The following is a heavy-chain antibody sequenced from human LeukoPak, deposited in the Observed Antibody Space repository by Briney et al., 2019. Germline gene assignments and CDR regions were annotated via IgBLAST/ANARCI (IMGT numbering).Heavy chain of an antibody. Sequence: GSLRLPCAASGLISSSNSMSWFGRPPGRGREWCSVITGSGGNTYYADAVKGRFTISKDDSKNTVYLQKSSMRDDDTVVYCGAKSASSRWSSYYYGMDVWGQGTTVTVSS. J-gene: IGHJ6*02. CDR2: ITGSGGNT. V-gene: IGHV3-23*01. CDR1: GLISSSNS. D-gene: IGHD6-13*01. CDR3: AKSASSRWSSYYYGMDV.